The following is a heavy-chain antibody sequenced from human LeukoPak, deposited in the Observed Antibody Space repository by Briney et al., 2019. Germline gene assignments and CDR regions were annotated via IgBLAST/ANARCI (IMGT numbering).Heavy chain of an antibody. V-gene: IGHV4-39*01. CDR2: IYYSGST. Sequence: SSETLSLTCTVSGGSISSSSYYWGWIRQPPGKGLEWIGSIYYSGSTYYNPSLKSRVTISVDTSKNQFSLKLSSVTAADTAVYYCARHQHLRYFDWLSEKDAFDIWGQGTMVTVSS. D-gene: IGHD3-9*01. J-gene: IGHJ3*02. CDR1: GGSISSSSYY. CDR3: ARHQHLRYFDWLSEKDAFDI.